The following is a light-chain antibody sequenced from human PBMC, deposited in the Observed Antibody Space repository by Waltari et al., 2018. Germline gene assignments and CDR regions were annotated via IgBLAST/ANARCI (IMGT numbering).Light chain of an antibody. Sequence: NVVLTQPHAVSAPPGKPVTISSTSSSGSIVSNYVPWYQHRPGSPPPPLIYADIHRPAPFAVRFSCSIYSSSNSASLTISGLKTEDEADYYCQSYDSTDLWVFGGGTKLTVL. CDR3: QSYDSTDLWV. V-gene: IGLV6-57*01. J-gene: IGLJ3*02. CDR2: ADI. CDR1: SGSIVSNY.